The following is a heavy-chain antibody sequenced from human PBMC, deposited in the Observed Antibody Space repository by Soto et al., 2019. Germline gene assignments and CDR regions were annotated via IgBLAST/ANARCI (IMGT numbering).Heavy chain of an antibody. V-gene: IGHV1-2*02. CDR3: AREGATSKANALDY. D-gene: IGHD1-1*01. CDR1: GYTFTDCY. J-gene: IGHJ4*02. CDR2: ITTYSGGT. Sequence: FKSAGYTFTDCYIHLVRQAPGPRLERVGWITTYSGGTDYAQKSHGRVTMTRDTSITTAFMELTRLRSDDTAVYYCAREGATSKANALDYWGQGTLVTVSS.